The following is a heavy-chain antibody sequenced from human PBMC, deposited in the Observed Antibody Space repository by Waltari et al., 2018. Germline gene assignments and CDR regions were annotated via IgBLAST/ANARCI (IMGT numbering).Heavy chain of an antibody. J-gene: IGHJ5*02. D-gene: IGHD7-27*01. CDR3: ARTWGNSPPLGWLDP. CDR2: ISHSGVP. CDR1: NGPFIDSS. V-gene: IGHV4-34*01. Sequence: QVQLHQWGAGLLKPSETLSLTCAVSNGPFIDSSWTWIRRTPGKGLEWIVEISHSGVPNYNPSFRSRVSMSVDTIRTRFSLKLTSVTVADTAVDFWARTWGNSPPLGWLDPWGQGTRVTVSS.